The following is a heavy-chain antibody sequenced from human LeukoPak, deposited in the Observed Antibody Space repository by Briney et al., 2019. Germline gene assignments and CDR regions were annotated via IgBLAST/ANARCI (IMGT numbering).Heavy chain of an antibody. Sequence: GGSLRLSCAASGFTLSSYSMNWVRRAPGKGLEWISFISGSSRTIYYTDSVKGRFTISRDNTKNSLYLQMNSLRAEDTAVYYCARDSSTMVRGVFGIWGQGTMVSVSS. CDR3: ARDSSTMVRGVFGI. CDR1: GFTLSSYS. V-gene: IGHV3-48*04. J-gene: IGHJ3*02. CDR2: ISGSSRTI. D-gene: IGHD3-10*01.